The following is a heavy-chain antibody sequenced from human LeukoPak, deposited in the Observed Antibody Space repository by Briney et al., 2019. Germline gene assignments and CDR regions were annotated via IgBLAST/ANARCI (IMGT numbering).Heavy chain of an antibody. D-gene: IGHD3-10*01. J-gene: IGHJ4*02. Sequence: SETLSLTCTVSGGSISSYYWSWIRQPPGKGLEWIGYISYSGSTNYIPSLKSRVTISVDTSKNQFSLILSSVTAADTAVYYCAGLPRAGSNDYWGQGTLVTVSS. V-gene: IGHV4-59*12. CDR1: GGSISSYY. CDR3: AGLPRAGSNDY. CDR2: ISYSGST.